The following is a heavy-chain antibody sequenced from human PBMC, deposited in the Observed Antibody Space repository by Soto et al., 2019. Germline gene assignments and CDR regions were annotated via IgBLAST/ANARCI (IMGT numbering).Heavy chain of an antibody. J-gene: IGHJ3*02. V-gene: IGHV1-69*01. CDR2: IIPIFGTA. CDR3: AGSPLNYYDSSGYYANAFDI. Sequence: VQLVQSGAEVKKPGSSVKVSCKASGGTFSSYAISWVRQAPGQGLEWMGGIIPIFGTANYAQKFQGRVTITADESTSTAYMELSSLRSEDTAVYYCAGSPLNYYDSSGYYANAFDIWGQGTMVTVSS. D-gene: IGHD3-22*01. CDR1: GGTFSSYA.